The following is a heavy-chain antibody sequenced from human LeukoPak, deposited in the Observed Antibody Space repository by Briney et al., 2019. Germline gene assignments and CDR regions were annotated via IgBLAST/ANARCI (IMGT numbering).Heavy chain of an antibody. CDR2: IYPGDSDT. Sequence: HGESLKISCKGSGYSFTSYWIGWVRQMPGKGLEWMGIIYPGDSDTRYSPSFQGQVTISADKSISTAYLQWSSLKASDTAMYYCARQDYGDHGELGWFDPWGQGTLVTVSS. CDR3: ARQDYGDHGELGWFDP. J-gene: IGHJ5*02. D-gene: IGHD4-17*01. CDR1: GYSFTSYW. V-gene: IGHV5-51*01.